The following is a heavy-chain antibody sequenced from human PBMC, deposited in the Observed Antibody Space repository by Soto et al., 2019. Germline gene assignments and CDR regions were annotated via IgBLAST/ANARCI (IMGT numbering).Heavy chain of an antibody. CDR3: ARPVEMATITGALAFDY. CDR1: GGTFSSYA. D-gene: IGHD5-12*01. V-gene: IGHV1-69*13. J-gene: IGHJ4*02. Sequence: SVKVSCKASGGTFSSYAISWVRQAPGQGLEWMGGIIPIFGTANYAQKFQGGVTITADESTSTAYMELSSLRSEDTAVYYCARPVEMATITGALAFDYWGQGTLVTVSS. CDR2: IIPIFGTA.